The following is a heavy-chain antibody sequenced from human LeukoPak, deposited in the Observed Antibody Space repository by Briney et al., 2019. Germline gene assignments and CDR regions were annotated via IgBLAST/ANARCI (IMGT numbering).Heavy chain of an antibody. J-gene: IGHJ4*02. Sequence: ASVKVSCKASGYTFTGYYMHWVRQAPGQGLEWMGWINPNSGGTNYAQKFQGRVTMTRDTSISTAYMELSRLRSDDTAVYYCARSGPYSSGWYDHIEFDYWGQGTLVTVSS. CDR2: INPNSGGT. D-gene: IGHD6-19*01. CDR3: ARSGPYSSGWYDHIEFDY. CDR1: GYTFTGYY. V-gene: IGHV1-2*02.